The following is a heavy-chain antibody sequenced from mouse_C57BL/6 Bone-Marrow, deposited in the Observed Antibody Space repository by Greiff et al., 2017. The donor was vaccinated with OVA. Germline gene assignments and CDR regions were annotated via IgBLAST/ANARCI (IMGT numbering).Heavy chain of an antibody. V-gene: IGHV1-26*01. CDR1: GYTFTDYY. Sequence: EVKLVESGPELVKPGASVKISCKASGYTFTDYYMNWVKQSHGKSLEWIGDINPNNGGTSYNQKFKGKATLTVDKSSSTAYMELRSLTSEDSAVYYCARRDYGSSHWYFDVWGTGTTVTVSS. J-gene: IGHJ1*03. D-gene: IGHD1-1*01. CDR2: INPNNGGT. CDR3: ARRDYGSSHWYFDV.